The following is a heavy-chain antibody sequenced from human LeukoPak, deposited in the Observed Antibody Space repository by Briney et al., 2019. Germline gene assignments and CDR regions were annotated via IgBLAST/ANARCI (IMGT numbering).Heavy chain of an antibody. CDR1: GGSISSGSYY. CDR2: IYTRGST. V-gene: IGHV4-61*02. D-gene: IGHD2-2*01. CDR3: ARELKEFCSSTSCYAIYYYYMDV. J-gene: IGHJ6*03. Sequence: SETLSLTCTVSGGSISSGSYYWSWIRQPAGKGLEWIGRIYTRGSTNYNPSLKSRVTISVDTSKNQFSLKLSSVTAADTAVYYCARELKEFCSSTSCYAIYYYYMDVWGKGTTVTVSS.